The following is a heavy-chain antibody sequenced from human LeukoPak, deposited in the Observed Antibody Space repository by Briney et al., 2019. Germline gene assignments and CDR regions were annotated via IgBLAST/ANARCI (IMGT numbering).Heavy chain of an antibody. CDR2: IYTSGST. J-gene: IGHJ4*02. V-gene: IGHV4-61*02. Sequence: SQTLSLTCTVSGGSISSGSYYWSWIRQPAGKGLEGIGRIYTSGSTNYNPSLKNRVTISVDTSKNQFSLKLSSVTAADTAVYYCALWSVVTAGVDYWGQGTLVTVSS. D-gene: IGHD2-21*02. CDR3: ALWSVVTAGVDY. CDR1: GGSISSGSYY.